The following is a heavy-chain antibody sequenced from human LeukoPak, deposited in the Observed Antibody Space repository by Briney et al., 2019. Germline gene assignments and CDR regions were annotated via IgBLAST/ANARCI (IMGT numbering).Heavy chain of an antibody. J-gene: IGHJ3*02. CDR2: IYYSGST. CDR1: GGSISRYY. V-gene: IGHV4-59*01. Sequence: SETLSLTCTVSGGSISRYYWSWIRQPPGKGLEWIGYIYYSGSTNYNPSLKSRVTISVDTSKNQFSLKLSSVTAADTAVYYCARDGLIHAFDIWGQGTMVTVSS. CDR3: ARDGLIHAFDI. D-gene: IGHD5-18*01.